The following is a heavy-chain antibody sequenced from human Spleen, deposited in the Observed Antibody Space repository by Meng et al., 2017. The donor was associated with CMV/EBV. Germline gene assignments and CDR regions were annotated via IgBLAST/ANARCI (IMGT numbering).Heavy chain of an antibody. CDR3: SSTLTTRATALGFDP. CDR1: GFSLSTSGVG. V-gene: IGHV2-5*01. CDR2: IYWNDDK. D-gene: IGHD1-1*01. Sequence: SGPTLVKPTQTLTLTCTFSGFSLSTSGVGVVWIRQPPGKALEWLALIYWNDDKRYSAYLKSRLTITKDNYKNQVVLTMTNMDPVDTATYYCSSTLTTRATALGFDPWGQGALVTVSS. J-gene: IGHJ5*02.